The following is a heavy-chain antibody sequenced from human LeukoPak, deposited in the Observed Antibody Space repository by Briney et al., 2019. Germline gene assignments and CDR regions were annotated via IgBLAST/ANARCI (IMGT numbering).Heavy chain of an antibody. V-gene: IGHV3-7*01. CDR2: IKQDGSEK. CDR3: ARRSTSWGNAFDI. Sequence: GRSLRLSCAASGFTFSSYWMSWVRQAPGKGLEWVANIKQDGSEKYYVDSVKGRFTISRDNAKNSLYLQMNSLRAEDTAVYYCARRSTSWGNAFDIWGQGTMVTVSS. CDR1: GFTFSSYW. J-gene: IGHJ3*02. D-gene: IGHD2-2*01.